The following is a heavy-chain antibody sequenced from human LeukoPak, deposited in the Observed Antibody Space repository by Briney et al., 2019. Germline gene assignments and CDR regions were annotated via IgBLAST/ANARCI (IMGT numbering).Heavy chain of an antibody. D-gene: IGHD2-15*01. Sequence: ASVKVSCKASGYTFTGYYMHWVRQAPGQGLEWMGWINPNSGGTNSAQKFQGRVTMTRDTSINTAYMELSRLKSDDTAVYYCARDQRSGGTCYSNSWGQGTLVTVSS. CDR1: GYTFTGYY. CDR2: INPNSGGT. J-gene: IGHJ4*02. CDR3: ARDQRSGGTCYSNS. V-gene: IGHV1-2*02.